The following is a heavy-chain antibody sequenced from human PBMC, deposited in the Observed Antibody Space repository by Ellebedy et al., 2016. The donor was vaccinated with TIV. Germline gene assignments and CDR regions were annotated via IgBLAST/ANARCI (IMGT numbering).Heavy chain of an antibody. J-gene: IGHJ6*02. D-gene: IGHD6-13*01. CDR3: ARDRDSSSWYFAGYYYYGMDV. CDR2: IIPILGIA. Sequence: SVKVSCKASGGTFSSYAISWVRQPPGQGLEWMGRIIPILGIANYAQKFQGRVTITADKSTSTAYMELSSLKSEDTAVYYCARDRDSSSWYFAGYYYYGMDVWGQGTTVTVSS. CDR1: GGTFSSYA. V-gene: IGHV1-69*04.